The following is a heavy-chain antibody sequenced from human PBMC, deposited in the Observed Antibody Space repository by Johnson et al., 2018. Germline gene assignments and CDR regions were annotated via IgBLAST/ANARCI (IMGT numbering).Heavy chain of an antibody. V-gene: IGHV4-59*01. D-gene: IGHD3-22*01. J-gene: IGHJ1*01. CDR3: ARGNYDSSGYYSGVYFQH. Sequence: QVQLQESGPGLVKXSETLSLTCTVSGGSISSYYWSWIRQPPGKGLEWIGYIYYSGSTNYNPSLKIRVTISVDTSKNQFSLKLSSVTAADTAVYYCARGNYDSSGYYSGVYFQHWGQGTLVTVSS. CDR1: GGSISSYY. CDR2: IYYSGST.